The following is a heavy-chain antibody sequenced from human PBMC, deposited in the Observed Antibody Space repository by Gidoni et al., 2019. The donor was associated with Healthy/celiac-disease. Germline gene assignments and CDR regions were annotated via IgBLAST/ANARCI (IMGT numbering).Heavy chain of an antibody. CDR3: ARVPSWLRFSRYFDY. Sequence: QVQLVESGGGLVKPGGSLRLSCAASGFTFSDYYMSWIRQAPGKGLEWVSYISSSGSTIYYADSVKGRFTISRENAKNALYRQMNSLRAEDTAVYYCARVPSWLRFSRYFDYWGQGTLVTVSS. J-gene: IGHJ4*02. V-gene: IGHV3-11*01. CDR2: ISSSGSTI. CDR1: GFTFSDYY. D-gene: IGHD5-12*01.